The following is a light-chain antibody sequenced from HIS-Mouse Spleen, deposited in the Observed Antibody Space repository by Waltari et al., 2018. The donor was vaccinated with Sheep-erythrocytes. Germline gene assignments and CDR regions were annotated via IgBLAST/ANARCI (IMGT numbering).Light chain of an antibody. V-gene: IGLV2-11*01. CDR2: DVS. CDR1: SSDVGGYHF. CDR3: CSYAGSYNHV. Sequence: QSALTQPRSVSGSPGQSVTISCTGTSSDVGGYHFVSWSQQHPGKAPKLIIYDVSTRPSGVPDRFSGSKSGNTASLTISGLQAEDEADYYCCSYAGSYNHVFATGTKVTVL. J-gene: IGLJ1*01.